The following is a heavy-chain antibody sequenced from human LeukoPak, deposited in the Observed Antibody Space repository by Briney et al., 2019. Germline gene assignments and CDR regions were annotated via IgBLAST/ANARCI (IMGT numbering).Heavy chain of an antibody. CDR2: IVVGSGNT. Sequence: ASVKVSFKASGFTFTSSAVQWVRQARGQRLEWIGWIVVGSGNTNYAQKFQERVTITRDMSTSTAYVELSSLRSEDTAVYYCAADQSYGSGSYYPSFDYWGQGTLVTVSS. V-gene: IGHV1-58*01. J-gene: IGHJ4*02. D-gene: IGHD3-10*01. CDR3: AADQSYGSGSYYPSFDY. CDR1: GFTFTSSA.